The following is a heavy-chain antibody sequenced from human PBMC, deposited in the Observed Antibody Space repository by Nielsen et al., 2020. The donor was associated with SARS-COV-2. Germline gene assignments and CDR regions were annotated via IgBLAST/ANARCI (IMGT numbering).Heavy chain of an antibody. J-gene: IGHJ6*02. D-gene: IGHD5-18*01. CDR1: GYTFTSYY. CDR2: IIPILGIA. CDR3: ARDPWDTAMAYYYYGMDV. Sequence: SVKVSCKASGYTFTSYYMHWVRQAPGQGLEWMGRIIPILGIANYAQKFQGRVTITADKSTSTAYMELSSLRSEDTAVYYCARDPWDTAMAYYYYGMDVWGQGTTVTVSS. V-gene: IGHV1-69*04.